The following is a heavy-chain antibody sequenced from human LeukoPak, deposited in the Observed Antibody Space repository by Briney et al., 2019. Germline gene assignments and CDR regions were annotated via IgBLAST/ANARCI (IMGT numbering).Heavy chain of an antibody. CDR2: MNQDGSAK. Sequence: GGSLRLSCAPSGFTCSDSWMSWARQAPGKRLEWVANMNQDGSAKGYVDSVKGRFTISRDNARNSLYLQMSSLRPEDTAVYYCATYTHWVAGDVWGQGTTVTVSS. CDR1: GFTCSDSW. V-gene: IGHV3-7*01. J-gene: IGHJ6*02. D-gene: IGHD3-16*01. CDR3: ATYTHWVAGDV.